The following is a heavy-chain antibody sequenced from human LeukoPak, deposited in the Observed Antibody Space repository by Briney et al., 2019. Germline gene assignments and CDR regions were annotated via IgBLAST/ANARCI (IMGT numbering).Heavy chain of an antibody. D-gene: IGHD2-15*01. Sequence: GGSLRLSCAASGFTFNSYWMHWVGQAPGKGLVWVSRISTDGSSTSYADSVKGRFSISRDNAKNTLYLQMNSLRAADTAVYYCARAGDRSGPNDDSFVMWGERTVVSVSS. CDR1: GFTFNSYW. CDR2: ISTDGSST. CDR3: ARAGDRSGPNDDSFVM. J-gene: IGHJ3*02. V-gene: IGHV3-74*01.